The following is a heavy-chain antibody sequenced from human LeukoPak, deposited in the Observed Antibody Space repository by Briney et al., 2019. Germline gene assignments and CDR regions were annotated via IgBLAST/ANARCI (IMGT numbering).Heavy chain of an antibody. CDR1: GYTFTSYA. CDR2: INAGNGNT. J-gene: IGHJ2*01. D-gene: IGHD5-24*01. Sequence: GASVKVSCKASGYTFTSYAMHWVRQAPGQRLEWMGWINAGNGNTKYSQKFQGRVTITRDTSASTAYMELSSLRSEDTAVYYCARELMEMATIGNFDLWGRGTLVTVSS. V-gene: IGHV1-3*01. CDR3: ARELMEMATIGNFDL.